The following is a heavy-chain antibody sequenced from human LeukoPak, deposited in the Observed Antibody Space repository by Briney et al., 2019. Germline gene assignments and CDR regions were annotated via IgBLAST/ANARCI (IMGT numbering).Heavy chain of an antibody. CDR3: ARDNSVRDEAWWFNP. CDR2: ISAYNGNT. CDR1: GYTFTSYG. J-gene: IGHJ5*02. Sequence: ASVKVSCKASGYTFTSYGIGWVRQAPGQGLEWMGWISAYNGNTNYAQKLQGRVTLTRDMSTSTDYLELSSLRSEDTAVYYCARDNSVRDEAWWFNPWGQGTLVTVSS. V-gene: IGHV1-18*01. D-gene: IGHD5-24*01.